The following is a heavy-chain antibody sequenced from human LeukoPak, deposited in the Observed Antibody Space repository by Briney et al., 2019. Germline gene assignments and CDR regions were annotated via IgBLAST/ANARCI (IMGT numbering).Heavy chain of an antibody. Sequence: PSETLSLTCTVSGGSISSYYWSWIRQPPGKGLEWIGEINHSGSTHYNPSLKSRVTISVDTSKNQFSLKLSSVTAADTAVYYCARLASFYYYYMDVWGKGTTVTVSS. V-gene: IGHV4-34*01. D-gene: IGHD1-1*01. J-gene: IGHJ6*03. CDR3: ARLASFYYYYMDV. CDR1: GGSISSYY. CDR2: INHSGST.